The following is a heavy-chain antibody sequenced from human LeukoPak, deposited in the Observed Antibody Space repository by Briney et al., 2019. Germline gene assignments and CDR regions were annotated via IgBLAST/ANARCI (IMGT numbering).Heavy chain of an antibody. D-gene: IGHD1-1*01. CDR1: GFTFSSYG. J-gene: IGHJ4*02. CDR2: ISYDGSNK. V-gene: IGHV3-30*03. CDR3: ATHPRLERHPLLDY. Sequence: PGGSLRLSCAASGFTFSSYGMHWVRQAPGKGLEWVAVISYDGSNKYYADSVKGRFTISRDNSKNTLYLQMNSLRAEDTAVYYCATHPRLERHPLLDYWGQGTLVPVSS.